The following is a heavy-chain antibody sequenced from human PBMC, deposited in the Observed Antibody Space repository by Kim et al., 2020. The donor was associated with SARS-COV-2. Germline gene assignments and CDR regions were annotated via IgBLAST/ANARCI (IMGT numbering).Heavy chain of an antibody. CDR3: ARGVNYGGDY. Sequence: GESLKISCKASGFTFTSYWIGWVRQMPGKGLEWIGIIYPSDFDTRYSPAFQGQVTISADRSITTAYLQWSSLKASDTAMYYCARGVNYGGDYWGQGTLVTVSS. V-gene: IGHV5-51*01. J-gene: IGHJ4*02. CDR1: GFTFTSYW. D-gene: IGHD2-21*01. CDR2: IYPSDFDT.